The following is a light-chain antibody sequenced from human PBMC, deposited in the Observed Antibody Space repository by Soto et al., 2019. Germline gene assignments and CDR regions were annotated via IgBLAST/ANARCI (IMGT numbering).Light chain of an antibody. V-gene: IGKV2-28*01. Sequence: DIVMTQSPLSLPVTPGEPASISCRSSQSLLHSNGYNYLDWYLQKPGQSPQLLIYLGSNRASGVPDRFSGSGSGKDFTLKISRVEAEDVGVYYCMKALQTPEPFGQGTNVDIK. J-gene: IGKJ1*01. CDR3: MKALQTPEP. CDR2: LGS. CDR1: QSLLHSNGYNY.